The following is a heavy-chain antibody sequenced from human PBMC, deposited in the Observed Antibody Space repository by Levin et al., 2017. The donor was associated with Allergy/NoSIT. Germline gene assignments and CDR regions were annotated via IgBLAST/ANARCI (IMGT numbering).Heavy chain of an antibody. CDR2: ISYDGSNK. V-gene: IGHV3-30*03. D-gene: IGHD3-16*01. J-gene: IGHJ6*02. Sequence: SCAASGFTFSSYGMHWVRQAPGKGLEWVAVISYDGSNKYYADSVKGRFTISRDNSKNTLYLQMNSLRAEDTAVYYCARGMLIYYYGMDVWGQGTTVTVSS. CDR1: GFTFSSYG. CDR3: ARGMLIYYYGMDV.